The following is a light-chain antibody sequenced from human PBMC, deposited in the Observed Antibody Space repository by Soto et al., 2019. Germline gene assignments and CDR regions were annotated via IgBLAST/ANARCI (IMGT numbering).Light chain of an antibody. V-gene: IGKV3-20*01. J-gene: IGKJ1*01. CDR2: DVS. Sequence: VLTQSPGTLSLSPGERASLSCRASQSVSSSFLAWYQQTPGQAPRLLIYDVSSRATGIPDRFSGSGSGTDFTLTISRLEPEDFAVYYCQQYGASPRTFGQGTKVEIK. CDR3: QQYGASPRT. CDR1: QSVSSSF.